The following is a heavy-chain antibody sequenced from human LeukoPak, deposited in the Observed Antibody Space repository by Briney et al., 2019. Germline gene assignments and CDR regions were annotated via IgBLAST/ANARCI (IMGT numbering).Heavy chain of an antibody. CDR3: ARDVDRGYYYGSGTNWFDP. CDR1: GYTFTSYG. CDR2: ISAYNGNT. J-gene: IGHJ5*02. Sequence: GASVKVSCKASGYTFTSYGISWVRQAPGQGLEWMRWISAYNGNTNYAQKLQCRVTMTTDTSTSTAYRALRSLRSEATAVYYCARDVDRGYYYGSGTNWFDPWGQGTLVTVSS. V-gene: IGHV1-18*01. D-gene: IGHD3-10*01.